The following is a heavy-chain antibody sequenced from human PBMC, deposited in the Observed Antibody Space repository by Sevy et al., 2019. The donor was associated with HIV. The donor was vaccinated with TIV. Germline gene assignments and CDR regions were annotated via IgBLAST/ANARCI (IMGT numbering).Heavy chain of an antibody. V-gene: IGHV4-38-2*02. CDR2: IYHSGST. CDR3: ARNVVVITSAFDY. J-gene: IGHJ4*02. CDR1: GYSISSGYY. D-gene: IGHD3-22*01. Sequence: SETLSLTCTVSGYSISSGYYWGWIRQPPGQGLEWIGSIYHSGSTYYNPSLKSRVTISVDTSKNQFSLKLSSVTAADTAVYYCARNVVVITSAFDYWGQGTLVTVSS.